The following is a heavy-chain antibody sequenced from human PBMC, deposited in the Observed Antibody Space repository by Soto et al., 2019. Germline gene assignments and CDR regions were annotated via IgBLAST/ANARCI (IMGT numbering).Heavy chain of an antibody. V-gene: IGHV3-74*03. CDR1: GFTFSDYW. J-gene: IGHJ4*02. Sequence: EVQLVESGGGLVQPGGSLRLSCAASGFTFSDYWMHWVRQAPGKGLEWISRIVDDGSSTTYADSVKGRFTISRDNAKNTLYLQMNSLRGEDMAVYFGARDTRGTYCDDYWGQGTLVTVSS. CDR2: IVDDGSST. D-gene: IGHD1-26*01. CDR3: ARDTRGTYCDDY.